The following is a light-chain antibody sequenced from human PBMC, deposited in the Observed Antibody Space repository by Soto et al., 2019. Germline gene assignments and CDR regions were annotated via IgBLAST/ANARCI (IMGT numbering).Light chain of an antibody. CDR2: EAS. Sequence: EIVLTQSPAPLSLSPGERATLSCRASQSVSSYLAWYQQKPGQAPRLLMYEASTRATGIPARFSGGGSGTDFTLTISSLEPEDFAVYYCQQRSDWPWTFGQGTKVDIK. CDR1: QSVSSY. CDR3: QQRSDWPWT. V-gene: IGKV3-11*01. J-gene: IGKJ1*01.